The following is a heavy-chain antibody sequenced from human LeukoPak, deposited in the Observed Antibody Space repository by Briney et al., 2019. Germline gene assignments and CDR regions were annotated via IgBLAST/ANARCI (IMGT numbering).Heavy chain of an antibody. CDR2: INPKRGGR. V-gene: IGHV1-2*02. D-gene: IGHD2-15*01. Sequence: ASVKVSCKSAGYTFTGCYIYLVRQAPGQGLDWVGGINPKRGGRELVQKVQGRGSLTRATYTSTAYMELSSLTSGDTAVYFCARDLADTLEGPGNWGQGTLVTVSS. J-gene: IGHJ4*02. CDR1: GYTFTGCY. CDR3: ARDLADTLEGPGN.